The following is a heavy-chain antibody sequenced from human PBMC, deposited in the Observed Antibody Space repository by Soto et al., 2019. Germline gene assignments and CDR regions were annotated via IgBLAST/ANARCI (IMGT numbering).Heavy chain of an antibody. V-gene: IGHV3-23*01. Sequence: EVQLLESGGGLVQPGGSLRLSCAASGFTFSSYAMSWVRQAPGKGLEWVSAISGSGGSTYYADSVKGRFTISRDNSKNTLYLQMSSLRAEDTAVYYCAKSPYCSGGSCYHYWYFDLWGRGTLVTVSS. CDR1: GFTFSSYA. CDR2: ISGSGGST. J-gene: IGHJ2*01. CDR3: AKSPYCSGGSCYHYWYFDL. D-gene: IGHD2-15*01.